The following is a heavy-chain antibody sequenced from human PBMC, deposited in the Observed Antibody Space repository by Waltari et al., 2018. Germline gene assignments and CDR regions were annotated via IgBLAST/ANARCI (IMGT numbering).Heavy chain of an antibody. CDR3: ARGSISVIAARPAYMDV. Sequence: QVQLQQWGAGLLKPSETLSLTCAVYGGSFSGYYWSWIRQPPGKGLEWIGEINHSGSTNYNPSLKSRVTISVDTSKNQFSLKLSSVTAADTAVYYCARGSISVIAARPAYMDVWGKATTVTVSS. J-gene: IGHJ6*03. CDR2: INHSGST. CDR1: GGSFSGYY. D-gene: IGHD6-6*01. V-gene: IGHV4-34*01.